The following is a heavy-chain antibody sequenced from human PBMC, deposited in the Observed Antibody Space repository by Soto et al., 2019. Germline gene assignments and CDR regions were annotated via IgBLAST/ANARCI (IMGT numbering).Heavy chain of an antibody. CDR3: TRFLAARFDF. J-gene: IGHJ4*02. CDR1: GFTVSSNY. D-gene: IGHD6-13*01. Sequence: HPGGSLRLSCAASGFTVSSNYMSWVRQAPGKGLEYIGLIRNKGYGESTEYAASVKGRFTISRDDSKNIVYLQMNSLKAEDTGVYFCTRFLAARFDFWGQGTLVTVSS. V-gene: IGHV3-49*04. CDR2: IRNKGYGEST.